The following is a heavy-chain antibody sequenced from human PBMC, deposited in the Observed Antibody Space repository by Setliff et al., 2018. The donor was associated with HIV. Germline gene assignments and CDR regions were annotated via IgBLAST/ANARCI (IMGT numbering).Heavy chain of an antibody. V-gene: IGHV1-46*02. CDR2: INPGSRSA. CDR3: ARVYCSTTSCNDEYFYDY. D-gene: IGHD2-2*01. CDR1: GYNFNTYY. J-gene: IGHJ4*01. Sequence: ASVKVSCKASGYNFNTYYIHLIRQAPGHGLEWMGVINPGSRSADYAQKFQGRVTLTRDTSTGTVYMQLSSLRSDDTAVYYCARVYCSTTSCNDEYFYDYWGQGTLVTVS.